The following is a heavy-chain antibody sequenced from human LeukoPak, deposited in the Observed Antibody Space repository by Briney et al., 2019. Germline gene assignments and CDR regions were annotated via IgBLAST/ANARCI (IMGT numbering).Heavy chain of an antibody. J-gene: IGHJ4*02. V-gene: IGHV3-23*01. Sequence: PGGSLRLSCAASGFTFSSYGMSWVRQAPGKGLEWVSAISGSGGSTYYADSVKGRFTISRDNSKNTLYLQMNSLRAEDTAVYYCAKDRGGYDYVWGSYYWGQGTLVTVSS. D-gene: IGHD3-16*01. CDR1: GFTFSSYG. CDR2: ISGSGGST. CDR3: AKDRGGYDYVWGSYY.